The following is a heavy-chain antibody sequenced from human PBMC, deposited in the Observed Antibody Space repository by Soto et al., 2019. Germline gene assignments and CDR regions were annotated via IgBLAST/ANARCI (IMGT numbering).Heavy chain of an antibody. V-gene: IGHV3-23*01. J-gene: IGHJ4*02. CDR1: GVTFSSYA. CDR3: AKEVGYSSGYDYFDY. D-gene: IGHD6-19*01. CDR2: ISGSGVST. Sequence: VGSLRLSCAASGVTFSSYAMSWVRQAPGKGLEWVSGISGSGVSTHYADSVKGRFTISRDNSKNTLYLQMNSLRAEDTAVYYCAKEVGYSSGYDYFDYWGQGTLLTVSS.